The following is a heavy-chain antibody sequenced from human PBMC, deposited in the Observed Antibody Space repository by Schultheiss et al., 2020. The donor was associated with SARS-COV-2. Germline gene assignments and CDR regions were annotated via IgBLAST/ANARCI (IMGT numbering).Heavy chain of an antibody. Sequence: SETLSLTCAVSGGSISSGGYYWSWIRQPPGKGLEWIGEINHSGSTNYNPSLKSRVTISVDTSKNQFSLKLSSVTAADTAVYYCARVITIFGVVDYWGQGTLVTVSS. J-gene: IGHJ4*02. CDR3: ARVITIFGVVDY. CDR2: INHSGST. D-gene: IGHD3-3*01. V-gene: IGHV4-61*08. CDR1: GGSISSGGYY.